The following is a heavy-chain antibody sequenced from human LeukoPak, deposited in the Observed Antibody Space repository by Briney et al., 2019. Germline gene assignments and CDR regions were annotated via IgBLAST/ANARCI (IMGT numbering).Heavy chain of an antibody. Sequence: ASVKVSCKASGYTFSNYYIHWVRQAPGQGLEWMGIINPSGGSRSYAQKFQGRLTVTRDTSTSTVYMELSSLRSEDTAVYYCARRAGAYSHPYDYWGQGTLVTVSS. J-gene: IGHJ4*02. CDR1: GYTFSNYY. CDR2: INPSGGSR. CDR3: ARRAGAYSHPYDY. V-gene: IGHV1-46*01. D-gene: IGHD4/OR15-4a*01.